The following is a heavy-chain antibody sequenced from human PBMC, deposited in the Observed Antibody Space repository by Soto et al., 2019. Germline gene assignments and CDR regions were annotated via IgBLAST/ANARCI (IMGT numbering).Heavy chain of an antibody. D-gene: IGHD2-15*01. CDR2: ISTYRGNT. J-gene: IGHJ6*03. CDR1: GYTFTTYG. CDR3: ARDPLVVAAPHYYYMDV. Sequence: ASVKVSCKASGYTFTTYGISWLRQAPGQGLEWMGWISTYRGNTNYAQNLQGRVSMTTDTSTSTAYMELRSLRSDDTAVYYCARDPLVVAAPHYYYMDVWGKGTTVPVSS. V-gene: IGHV1-18*01.